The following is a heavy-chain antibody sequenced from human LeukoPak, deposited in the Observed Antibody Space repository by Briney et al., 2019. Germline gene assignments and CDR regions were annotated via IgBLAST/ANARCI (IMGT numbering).Heavy chain of an antibody. D-gene: IGHD5-18*01. V-gene: IGHV1-24*01. Sequence: GASVKVSCKVSVYTLTELSMHWVRQAPGKGLEWMGGFDPEDGETIYAQKFQGRVTMTEDTSTDTAYMELSSLRSEDTAVYYCAGGYSYGYVVDYWGQGTLVTVSS. CDR1: VYTLTELS. CDR2: FDPEDGET. J-gene: IGHJ4*02. CDR3: AGGYSYGYVVDY.